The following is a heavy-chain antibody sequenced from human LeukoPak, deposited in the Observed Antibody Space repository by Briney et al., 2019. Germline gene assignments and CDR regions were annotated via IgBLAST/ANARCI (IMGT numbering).Heavy chain of an antibody. J-gene: IGHJ5*02. V-gene: IGHV1-69*13. CDR3: ARGSITIFGVATFGWFDP. Sequence: SVKXSCKASGGTFSSYAISWVRQAPGQGLXWMGGIIPIFGTANYAQKFQGRVTITADESTSTAYMELSSLRSEDTAVYYCARGSITIFGVATFGWFDPWGQGTLVTVSS. CDR2: IIPIFGTA. D-gene: IGHD3-3*01. CDR1: GGTFSSYA.